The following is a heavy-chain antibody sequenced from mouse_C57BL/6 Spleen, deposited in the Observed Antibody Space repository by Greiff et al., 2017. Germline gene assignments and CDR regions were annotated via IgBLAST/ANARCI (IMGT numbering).Heavy chain of an antibody. V-gene: IGHV1-61*01. CDR2: IYPSDSET. J-gene: IGHJ1*03. CDR3: ARSDGRSPYWYFDV. CDR1: GYTFTSYW. D-gene: IGHD1-1*01. Sequence: QVQLQQPGAELVRPGSSVKLSCKASGYTFTSYWMDWVKQRPGQGLEWIGNIYPSDSETHYNQKFKDKATLTVDKSSSTAYMQLSSLTSEDSAVYYCARSDGRSPYWYFDVWGTGTTDTVSS.